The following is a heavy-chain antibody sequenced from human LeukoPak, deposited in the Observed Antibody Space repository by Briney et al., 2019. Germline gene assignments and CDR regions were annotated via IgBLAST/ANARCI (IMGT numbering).Heavy chain of an antibody. CDR3: ARSGLYYPGSGSFDY. Sequence: PSETLSLTCTVSGDSVTSGGYYWNWLRQHPVIGLEWIGYIYYTGSTNYNPSLKSRINISADTSKNQFSLKLKAVTAADTAIYYCARSGLYYPGSGSFDYWGQGALVTVS. J-gene: IGHJ4*02. V-gene: IGHV4-31*03. D-gene: IGHD3-10*01. CDR2: IYYTGST. CDR1: GDSVTSGGYY.